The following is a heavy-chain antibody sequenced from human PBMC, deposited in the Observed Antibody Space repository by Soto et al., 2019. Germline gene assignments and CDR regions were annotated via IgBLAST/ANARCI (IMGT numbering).Heavy chain of an antibody. CDR2: IWFDGSNK. V-gene: IGHV3-33*01. CDR1: GFTFSTYG. CDR3: ARDTYYYASGSFLDV. D-gene: IGHD3-10*01. Sequence: GGSLRLSCAASGFTFSTYGMHWVRQAPGKGLEWVAVIWFDGSNKYYADSVKGRFTISRDNSENTLYLQMTSLTDEDTAVYYCARDTYYYASGSFLDVWGKGTTVTVSS. J-gene: IGHJ6*04.